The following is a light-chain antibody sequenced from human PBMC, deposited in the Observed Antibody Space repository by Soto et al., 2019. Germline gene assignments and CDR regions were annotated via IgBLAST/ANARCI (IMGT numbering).Light chain of an antibody. Sequence: DIQMTQSPSSLSASVGDRVTITCRASQSISSYLNWYQQKPGKAPKLLIYAASSLQSGVPSRFSGSGSGTDFTLTISSLQPGDFATYYCQESYSTPYTFGQGTKLEIK. CDR3: QESYSTPYT. V-gene: IGKV1-39*01. J-gene: IGKJ2*01. CDR1: QSISSY. CDR2: AAS.